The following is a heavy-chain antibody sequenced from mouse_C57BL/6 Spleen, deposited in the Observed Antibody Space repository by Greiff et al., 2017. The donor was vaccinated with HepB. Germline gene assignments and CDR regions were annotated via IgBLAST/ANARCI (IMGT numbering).Heavy chain of an antibody. J-gene: IGHJ1*03. Sequence: EVQLVESGGGLVQPKGSLKLSCAASGFSFNTYAMNWVRQAPGKGLEWVARIRSKSNNYATYYADSVKDRFTISRDDSESMLYLQMNNLKTEDTAMYYCVRRYGNYGYFDVWGTGTTVTVSS. CDR2: IRSKSNNYAT. V-gene: IGHV10-1*01. CDR3: VRRYGNYGYFDV. D-gene: IGHD2-1*01. CDR1: GFSFNTYA.